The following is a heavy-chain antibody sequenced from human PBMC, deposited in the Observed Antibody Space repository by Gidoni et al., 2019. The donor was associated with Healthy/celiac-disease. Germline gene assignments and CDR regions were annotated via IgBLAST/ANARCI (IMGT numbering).Heavy chain of an antibody. CDR1: GFTFSSYG. J-gene: IGHJ3*02. V-gene: IGHV3-30*18. CDR2: ISYDGSNK. Sequence: QVQLVESGGGVVQPGRSLRLSCAASGFTFSSYGMHWVRQAPGKGLEWVAVISYDGSNKYYADSVKGRFTISRDNSKNTLYLQMNSLRAEDTAVYYCAKGFYSRTSDAFDIWGQGTMVTVSS. CDR3: AKGFYSRTSDAFDI. D-gene: IGHD2-15*01.